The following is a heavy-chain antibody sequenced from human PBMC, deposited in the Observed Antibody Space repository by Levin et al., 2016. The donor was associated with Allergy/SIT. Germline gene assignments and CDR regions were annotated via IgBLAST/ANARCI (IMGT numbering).Heavy chain of an antibody. V-gene: IGHV4-39*01. CDR3: ARHSYYDSSGYYYGHYYYGMDV. CDR1: GGSISSSSYY. J-gene: IGHJ6*02. Sequence: SETLSLTCTVSGGSISSSSYYWGWIRQPPGKGLEWIGSIYYSGSTYYNPSLKSRVTISVDTSKNQFSLKLSSVTAADTAVYYCARHSYYDSSGYYYGHYYYGMDVWGQGTTVTVSS. CDR2: IYYSGST. D-gene: IGHD3-22*01.